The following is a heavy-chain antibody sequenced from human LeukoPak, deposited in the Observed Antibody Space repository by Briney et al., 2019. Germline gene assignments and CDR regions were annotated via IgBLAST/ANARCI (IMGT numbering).Heavy chain of an antibody. CDR3: ARVPARNDFWSGYSGYFDY. CDR1: GYIFSNYG. V-gene: IGHV1-18*01. CDR2: IRADNGNT. J-gene: IGHJ4*02. Sequence: ASVKVSCKACGYIFSNYGFSWVRQAPGQGLEWMGWIRADNGNTNYAQKVQGRVTMTTDASTSTAYMQLWGLTSDDTAVYYCARVPARNDFWSGYSGYFDYWGQGTLVTVSS. D-gene: IGHD3-3*01.